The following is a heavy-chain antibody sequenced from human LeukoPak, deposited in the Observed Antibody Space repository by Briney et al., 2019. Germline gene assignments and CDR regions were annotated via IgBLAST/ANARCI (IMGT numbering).Heavy chain of an antibody. J-gene: IGHJ4*02. CDR1: GFTFSGHW. CDR2: INERGTDS. V-gene: IGHV3-74*03. Sequence: GGSLRLSCTASGFTFSGHWIHWVRQPPGMGLVWVSRINERGTDSMYAESVKGRFTISRDNAKNTVYLQMNSLRAEDTAVYYCVRDETLWTLDWWGQGTLVSVSS. CDR3: VRDETLWTLDW. D-gene: IGHD1-1*01.